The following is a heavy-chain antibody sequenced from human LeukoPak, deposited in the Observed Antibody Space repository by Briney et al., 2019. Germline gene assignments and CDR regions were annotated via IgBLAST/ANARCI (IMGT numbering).Heavy chain of an antibody. V-gene: IGHV1-2*02. Sequence: ASVKVSCKASGYTFTGYYMHWVRQAPGQGLEWMGWINPNSGGTNYAQKFRGRVTMTRDTSISTAYMELSRLRSDDTAVYYCAIRVSTVRATTYPSSDWGQGTLVTVSS. CDR2: INPNSGGT. CDR3: AIRVSTVRATTYPSSD. CDR1: GYTFTGYY. J-gene: IGHJ4*02. D-gene: IGHD1-26*01.